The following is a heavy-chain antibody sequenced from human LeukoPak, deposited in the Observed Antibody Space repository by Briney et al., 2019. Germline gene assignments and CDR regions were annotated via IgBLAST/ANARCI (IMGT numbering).Heavy chain of an antibody. CDR2: IIPILGIA. Sequence: ASVKVSCKASGGTFSSYAISWVRQAPGQGLEWMGRIIPILGIASYAQKFQGRVTITADKSTSTTYMELNSLRSEDTAVYYCARDLDGDYVPGMDVWGQGTTVTVSS. CDR1: GGTFSSYA. J-gene: IGHJ6*02. D-gene: IGHD4-17*01. CDR3: ARDLDGDYVPGMDV. V-gene: IGHV1-69*04.